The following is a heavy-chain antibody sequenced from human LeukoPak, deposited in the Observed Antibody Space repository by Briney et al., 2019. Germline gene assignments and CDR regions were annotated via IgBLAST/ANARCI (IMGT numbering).Heavy chain of an antibody. V-gene: IGHV1-18*04. Sequence: ASVKVSCKASGYTFTGYYMHWVRQAPGQGLEWMGWISAYNGNTNYAQKLRGRVTMTTDTSTSTAYMELRSLRSDDTAVYYCARAIDYDILTGYRYYYYYMDVWGKGTTVTISS. CDR1: GYTFTGYY. CDR2: ISAYNGNT. J-gene: IGHJ6*03. D-gene: IGHD3-9*01. CDR3: ARAIDYDILTGYRYYYYYMDV.